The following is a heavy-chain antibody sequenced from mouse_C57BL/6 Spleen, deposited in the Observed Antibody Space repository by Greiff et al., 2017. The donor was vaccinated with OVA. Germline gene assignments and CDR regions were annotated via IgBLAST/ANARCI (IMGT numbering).Heavy chain of an antibody. CDR3: ATGLSRDYYAMDY. CDR1: GYTFTDYY. V-gene: IGHV1-76*01. Sequence: VQLQQSGAELVRPGASVKLSCKASGYTFTDYYINWVKQRPGQGLEWIARIYPGSGNTYYNEKFKGKATLTAEKSSSTAYMQLSSLTSEDSAVYFCATGLSRDYYAMDYWGQGTSVTVSS. CDR2: IYPGSGNT. D-gene: IGHD2-2*01. J-gene: IGHJ4*01.